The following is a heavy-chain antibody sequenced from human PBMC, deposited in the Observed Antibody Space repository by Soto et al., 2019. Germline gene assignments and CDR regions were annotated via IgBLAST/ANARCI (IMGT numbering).Heavy chain of an antibody. CDR3: ARQRKSVATICPNDY. CDR1: GFTFSSYS. V-gene: IGHV3-48*01. D-gene: IGHD5-12*01. CDR2: ISSSSSTI. J-gene: IGHJ4*02. Sequence: GESLKISCAASGFTFSSYSMNWVRQAPGKGLEWVSYISSSSSTIYYADSVKGRFTISRDNAKNSLYLQMNSLRAEDTAVYYCARQRKSVATICPNDYWGQGTLVTVSS.